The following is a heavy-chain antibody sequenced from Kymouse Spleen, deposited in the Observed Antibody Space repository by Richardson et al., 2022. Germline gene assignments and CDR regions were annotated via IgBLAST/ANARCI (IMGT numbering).Heavy chain of an antibody. J-gene: IGHJ6*02. V-gene: IGHV3-30*18. Sequence: QVQLVESGGGVVQPGRSLRLSCAASGFTFSSYGMHWVRQAPGKGLEWVAVISYDGSNKYYADSVKGRFTISRDNSKNTLYLQMNSLRAEDTAVYYCAKDSPITIFGGVPSDVWGQGTTVTVSS. CDR1: GFTFSSYG. CDR2: ISYDGSNK. CDR3: AKDSPITIFGGVPSDV. D-gene: IGHD3-3*01.